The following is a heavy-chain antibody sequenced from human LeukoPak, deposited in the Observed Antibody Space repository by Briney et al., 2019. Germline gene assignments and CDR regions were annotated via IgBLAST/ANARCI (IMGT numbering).Heavy chain of an antibody. Sequence: PGGSLRLSCAASGFTFSSYAMSWVRQAPGKGLEWVSAISGSGGSTYYADSVKGWFTISRDNSKNTLYLQMNSLRAEDTAVYYCAKDRSPYYDSGYFDYWGQGTLVTVSS. V-gene: IGHV3-23*01. J-gene: IGHJ4*02. D-gene: IGHD3-22*01. CDR3: AKDRSPYYDSGYFDY. CDR1: GFTFSSYA. CDR2: ISGSGGST.